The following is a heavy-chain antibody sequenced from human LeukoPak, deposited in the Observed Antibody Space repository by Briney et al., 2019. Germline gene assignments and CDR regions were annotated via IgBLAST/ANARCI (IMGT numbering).Heavy chain of an antibody. Sequence: SGGSLRLSCAASGFTFSSYSMNWVRQAPGKGLEWVSSISSSSSYIYYADSVKGRFTISRDNAKNSLYLQMNSLRAEDTAVYYCARDWTYYDSSGHSSYWGQGTLVTVSS. CDR1: GFTFSSYS. J-gene: IGHJ4*02. V-gene: IGHV3-21*01. CDR2: ISSSSSYI. D-gene: IGHD3-22*01. CDR3: ARDWTYYDSSGHSSY.